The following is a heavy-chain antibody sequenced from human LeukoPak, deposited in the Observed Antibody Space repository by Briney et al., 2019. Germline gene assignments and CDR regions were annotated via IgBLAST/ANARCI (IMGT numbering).Heavy chain of an antibody. Sequence: GGSLRLSCAASGFTFSSYAMHWVRQAPGKGLEWVAVISYDGSNKYYADSVKGRFTISRDNSKNTLYPQMNSLRAEDTAVYYCARDSEVVTYYYYYGMDVWGQGTTVTVSS. V-gene: IGHV3-30-3*01. CDR3: ARDSEVVTYYYYYGMDV. CDR2: ISYDGSNK. J-gene: IGHJ6*02. D-gene: IGHD3-22*01. CDR1: GFTFSSYA.